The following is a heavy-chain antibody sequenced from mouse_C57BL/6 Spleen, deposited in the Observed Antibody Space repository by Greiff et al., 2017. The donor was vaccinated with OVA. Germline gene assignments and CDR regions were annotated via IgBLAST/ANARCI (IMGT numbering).Heavy chain of an antibody. CDR1: GYTFTDYN. J-gene: IGHJ1*03. CDR3: ARGRITTYFDV. V-gene: IGHV1-18*01. D-gene: IGHD1-1*01. Sequence: EVKLVESGPELVKPGASVKIPCKASGYTFTDYNMDWVKQSHGKSLEWIGDINPNNGGTIYNQKFKGKATLTVDKSSSTAYMELRSLTSEDTAVYYCARGRITTYFDVWGTGTTVTVSS. CDR2: INPNNGGT.